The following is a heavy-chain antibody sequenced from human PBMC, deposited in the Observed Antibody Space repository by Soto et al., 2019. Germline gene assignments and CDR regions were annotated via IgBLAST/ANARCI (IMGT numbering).Heavy chain of an antibody. CDR1: GYSVSSNSAA. D-gene: IGHD3-3*01. CDR2: TYYRSKWYN. V-gene: IGHV6-1*01. CDR3: ARFRFPITIFVVVITWTKYYGMGF. J-gene: IGHJ6*02. Sequence: SQTISLTCTISGYSVSSNSAAWNWIRQSPSRGLEWLGRTYYRSKWYNDYAVSVKSRITINPDTSKNQFSLQLNSVTPEDPAVYYRARFRFPITIFVVVITWTKYYGMGFRGQG.